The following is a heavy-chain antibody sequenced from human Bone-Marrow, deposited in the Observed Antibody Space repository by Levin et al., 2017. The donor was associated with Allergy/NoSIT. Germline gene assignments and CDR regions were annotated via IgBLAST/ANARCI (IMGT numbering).Heavy chain of an antibody. CDR1: GFTFGSYG. D-gene: IGHD3-9*01. CDR2: VWYDESNK. CDR3: ARGNYDILTGYLPVYFDY. J-gene: IGHJ4*02. V-gene: IGHV3-33*01. Sequence: GGSLRLSCAASGFTFGSYGMHWVRQAPGKGLEWVAVVWYDESNKYYADSVKGRFTISRDNSENTLFLQMNSLTAEDTALAYCARGNYDILTGYLPVYFDYWGQGTLVTVSS.